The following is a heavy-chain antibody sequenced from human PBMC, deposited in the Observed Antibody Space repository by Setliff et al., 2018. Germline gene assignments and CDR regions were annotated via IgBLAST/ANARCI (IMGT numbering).Heavy chain of an antibody. D-gene: IGHD3-10*01. Sequence: SETLSLTCSVSGGSISSGGFYWSWIRQSAGRGLEWIGHFHTGGATDYNLSLKSRVTISLDSSKNQFSLRLSSVTAADAAVYFCARESATIGEFPLYYFDKWGQGIPV. CDR2: FHTGGAT. CDR3: ARESATIGEFPLYYFDK. J-gene: IGHJ4*02. CDR1: GGSISSGGFY. V-gene: IGHV4-61*09.